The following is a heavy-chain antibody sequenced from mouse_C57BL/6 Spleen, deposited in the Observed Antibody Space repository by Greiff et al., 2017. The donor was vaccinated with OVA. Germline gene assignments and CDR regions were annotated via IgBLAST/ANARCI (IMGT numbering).Heavy chain of an antibody. CDR3: ARGGFYDGSIYAMDY. J-gene: IGHJ4*01. CDR1: GFTFSSYA. V-gene: IGHV5-4*01. D-gene: IGHD2-3*01. CDR2: ISDGGSYT. Sequence: EVQVVESGGGLVKPGGSLKLSCAASGFTFSSYAMSWVRQTPEKRLEWVATISDGGSYTYYPDNVKGRFTISRDNAKNNLYLQMSHLKSEDTAMYYCARGGFYDGSIYAMDYWGQGTSVTVSS.